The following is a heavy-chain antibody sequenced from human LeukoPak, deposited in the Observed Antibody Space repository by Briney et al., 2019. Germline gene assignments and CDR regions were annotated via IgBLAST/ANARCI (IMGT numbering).Heavy chain of an antibody. J-gene: IGHJ6*02. CDR1: GFTFNYAW. CDR2: TVSEIGGGTT. Sequence: GGSLRLSCAASGFTFNYAWMSWVRQVPGKGLEWVGQTVSEIGGGTTDYAAPVKGRFTISRDDSKSTLYLQMNSLKIEDTAVYYCTTDEDWNYARKDVWGQGDTVIVSS. CDR3: TTDEDWNYARKDV. D-gene: IGHD1-7*01. V-gene: IGHV3-15*04.